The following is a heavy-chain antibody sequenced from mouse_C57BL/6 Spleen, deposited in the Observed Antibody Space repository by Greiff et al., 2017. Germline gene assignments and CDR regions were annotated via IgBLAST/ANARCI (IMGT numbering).Heavy chain of an antibody. CDR3: ARGVLGSYWYFDV. Sequence: QVQLQQPGTELVKPGASVKLSCKASGYTFTSYWMHWVKQRPGQGLEWIGNINPSNGGTNYNEKFKSKATLTVDKSSSTAYMQLSSLTSEDSAVYYGARGVLGSYWYFDVWGTGTTVTVSS. CDR1: GYTFTSYW. D-gene: IGHD4-1*01. V-gene: IGHV1-53*01. J-gene: IGHJ1*03. CDR2: INPSNGGT.